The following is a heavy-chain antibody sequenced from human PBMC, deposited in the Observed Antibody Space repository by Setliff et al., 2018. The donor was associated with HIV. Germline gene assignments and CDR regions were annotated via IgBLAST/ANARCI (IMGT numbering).Heavy chain of an antibody. Sequence: ASETLSLTCTVSGGSISSGRYHWAWIRQPPGRGPEWIGSFSYSDTGTSHYNPSLKSRVTTFADTSKNQFSLFLSSVTAADTGVYYCAMTGYSATWYLDLWGQGTLVTVSA. CDR3: AMTGYSATWYLDL. CDR1: GGSISSGRYH. V-gene: IGHV4-39*01. J-gene: IGHJ4*02. CDR2: FSYSDTGTS. D-gene: IGHD5-18*01.